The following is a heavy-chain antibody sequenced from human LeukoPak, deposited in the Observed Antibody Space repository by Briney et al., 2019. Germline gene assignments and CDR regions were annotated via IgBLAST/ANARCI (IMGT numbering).Heavy chain of an antibody. D-gene: IGHD3-10*01. CDR1: GYTFNSYG. J-gene: IGHJ4*02. CDR3: ARDPDPYGSGSYYFVY. V-gene: IGHV1-18*01. Sequence: GASVKVSCKASGYTFNSYGISWVRQAPGQGLEWMGWTSAYNGNTNYAQKLQGRVTMTTDTSTSTAYMEVRSLRSDDTAVYYCARDPDPYGSGSYYFVYWGQGTLVTVSS. CDR2: TSAYNGNT.